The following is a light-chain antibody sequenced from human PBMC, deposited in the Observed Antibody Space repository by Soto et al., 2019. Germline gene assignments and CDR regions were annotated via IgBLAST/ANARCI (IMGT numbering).Light chain of an antibody. V-gene: IGLV2-14*03. Sequence: QSVLTQPASVSGSPGQSITISCTGTSSDVGDYNYVSWYQQHPGKAPKLMISDVSHRPSGVSNRFSGSKSGNTASLTISGLQAEDEADYYCSSYTSSSTLVVFGGGTKVTVL. CDR2: DVS. CDR1: SSDVGDYNY. J-gene: IGLJ2*01. CDR3: SSYTSSSTLVV.